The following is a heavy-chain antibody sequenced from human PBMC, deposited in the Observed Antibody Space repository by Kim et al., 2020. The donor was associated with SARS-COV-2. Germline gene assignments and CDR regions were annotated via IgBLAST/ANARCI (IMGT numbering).Heavy chain of an antibody. CDR2: INWNGGST. CDR1: GFTFDDYG. Sequence: GGSLRLSCAASGFTFDDYGMSWVRQAPGKGLEWVSGINWNGGSTNYADSVKGRFTISRDNGKSTLSLQMSSLRVEDTALYYCARARAATTFLEAFHIWGQGTMVTVSS. J-gene: IGHJ3*02. CDR3: ARARAATTFLEAFHI. V-gene: IGHV3-20*04. D-gene: IGHD1-7*01.